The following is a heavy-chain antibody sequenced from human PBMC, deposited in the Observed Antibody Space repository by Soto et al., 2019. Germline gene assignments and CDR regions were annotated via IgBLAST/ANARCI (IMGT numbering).Heavy chain of an antibody. CDR1: RGSLSSTANY. CDR2: INFSGST. Sequence: TWTVCRGSLSSTANYWSWIRQPPGKGLEWLGYINFSGSTYYNPCLVGQITLSVDTPRSQFSLKPRTVTAAYTDVYYCDRKCLQGSSRSPTCRNYWAAWFDYWDKGTMVTVCS. CDR3: DRKCLQGSSRSPTCRNYWAAWFDY. J-gene: IGHJ4*02. D-gene: IGHD4-4*01. V-gene: IGHV4-30-4*01.